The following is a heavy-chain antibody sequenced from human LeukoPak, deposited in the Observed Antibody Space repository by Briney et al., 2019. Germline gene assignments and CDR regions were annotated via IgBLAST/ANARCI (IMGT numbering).Heavy chain of an antibody. J-gene: IGHJ6*04. CDR1: GFTFSNYN. V-gene: IGHV3-11*06. Sequence: PGGSLRLSCAASGFTFSNYNMNWIRQAPGKGLERVSYISSSSSYTNYANSVKSRFTISRDNAKNSLYLQKNSLRAEDTAVYYCAIYSVVVPAAIRLPYCYYGMDVWGEGTTVAVSS. CDR3: AIYSVVVPAAIRLPYCYYGMDV. CDR2: ISSSSSYT. D-gene: IGHD2-2*01.